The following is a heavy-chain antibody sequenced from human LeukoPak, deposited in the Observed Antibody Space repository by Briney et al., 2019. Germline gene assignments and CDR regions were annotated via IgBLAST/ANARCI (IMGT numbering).Heavy chain of an antibody. D-gene: IGHD3-3*01. V-gene: IGHV3-30*04. CDR1: GFTFSSYA. CDR2: ISYDGSNK. Sequence: GRSLRLSCAASGFTFSSYAMHWVRQAPGKGLEWVAVISYDGSNKYYADSVKGRFTISRDNSKNTLYLQMNSLRAEDTAVYYCARDRGAIFGVVTLAYWGQGTLVTVSS. CDR3: ARDRGAIFGVVTLAY. J-gene: IGHJ4*02.